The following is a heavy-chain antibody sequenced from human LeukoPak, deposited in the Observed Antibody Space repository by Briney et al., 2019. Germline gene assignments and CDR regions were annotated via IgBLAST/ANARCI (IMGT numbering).Heavy chain of an antibody. D-gene: IGHD3-22*01. J-gene: IGHJ4*02. Sequence: ASVKVSCTASGYTFTGYYTHWVRQAPGQGLEWMGRINPNSGGTNYAQKFQGRVTMTRDTSLSTAYMELSRLRSDDTAVYYCARAEYYYDSSGYENWGQGTLVTVSS. CDR3: ARAEYYYDSSGYEN. CDR1: GYTFTGYY. CDR2: INPNSGGT. V-gene: IGHV1-2*06.